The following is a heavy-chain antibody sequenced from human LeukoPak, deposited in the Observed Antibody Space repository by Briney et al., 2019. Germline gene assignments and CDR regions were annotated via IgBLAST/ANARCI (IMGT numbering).Heavy chain of an antibody. CDR3: AKVGDYYDSSGYHNL. CDR1: GFTFSSYA. Sequence: PGGSLRLSCAASGFTFSSYAMSWVRPAPGKGLEWVSAISGSGGSTYYADSVKGRFTISRDNSKNTLYLQMNSLRPEDTAVYYCAKVGDYYDSSGYHNLWGQGTLVTVSS. J-gene: IGHJ5*02. D-gene: IGHD3-22*01. V-gene: IGHV3-23*01. CDR2: ISGSGGST.